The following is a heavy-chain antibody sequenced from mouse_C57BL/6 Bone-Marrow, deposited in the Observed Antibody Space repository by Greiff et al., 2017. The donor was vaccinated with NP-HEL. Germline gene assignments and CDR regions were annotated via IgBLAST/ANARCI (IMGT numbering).Heavy chain of an antibody. J-gene: IGHJ4*01. V-gene: IGHV2-2*01. D-gene: IGHD1-1*01. CDR1: GFSLTSYG. CDR2: IWSGGST. Sequence: QVQLKESGPGLVQPSQSLSITCTVSGFSLTSYGVHWVRQSPGKGLEWLGVIWSGGSTDYNAACLSRLSISKDNSKSQVFFKMNSLQADDTAIYYCASSSSHYYAMDYWGQGTSVTVSS. CDR3: ASSSSHYYAMDY.